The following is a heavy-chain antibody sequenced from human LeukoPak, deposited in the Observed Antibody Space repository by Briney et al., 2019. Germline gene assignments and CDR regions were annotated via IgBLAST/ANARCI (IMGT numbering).Heavy chain of an antibody. Sequence: GGSLRLSCAASGFIFSDNYMSWVRQAPGKGLEWVSYISDSGTTVYYADSVKGRLTISRDNAKNSLYLQMNSLRAEDTAVYYCARDLAYPSGYWGQGTLVTVSS. CDR3: ARDLAYPSGY. D-gene: IGHD3-10*01. V-gene: IGHV3-11*01. J-gene: IGHJ4*02. CDR1: GFIFSDNY. CDR2: ISDSGTTV.